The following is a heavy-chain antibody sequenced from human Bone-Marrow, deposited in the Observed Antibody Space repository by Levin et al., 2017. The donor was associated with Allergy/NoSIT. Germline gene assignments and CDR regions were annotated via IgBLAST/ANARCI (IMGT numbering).Heavy chain of an antibody. CDR2: IIPIFGTA. V-gene: IGHV1-69*01. CDR1: GGTFSSYA. Sequence: GGSLRLSCKASGGTFSSYAISWVRQAPGQGLEWMGGIIPIFGTANYAQKFQGRVTITADESTSTAYMELSSLRSEDTAVYYCAAPGGIAARRVVKDPSEYYYDGMDGWGQGTTVTVSS. D-gene: IGHD6-6*01. J-gene: IGHJ6*02. CDR3: AAPGGIAARRVVKDPSEYYYDGMDG.